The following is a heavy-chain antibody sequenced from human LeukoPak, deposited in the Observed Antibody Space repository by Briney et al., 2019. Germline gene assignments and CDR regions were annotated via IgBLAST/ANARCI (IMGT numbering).Heavy chain of an antibody. D-gene: IGHD6-25*01. V-gene: IGHV1-3*01. Sequence: GASVKVSCKASGYTFTSYYMHWVRQAPGQRLEWMGWINAGNGNTKYSQKFQGRVTITRDTSASTAYMELSSLRSEDTAVYYCARGVAAPYYFDYWGQGTLVTVSS. CDR2: INAGNGNT. CDR3: ARGVAAPYYFDY. CDR1: GYTFTSYY. J-gene: IGHJ4*02.